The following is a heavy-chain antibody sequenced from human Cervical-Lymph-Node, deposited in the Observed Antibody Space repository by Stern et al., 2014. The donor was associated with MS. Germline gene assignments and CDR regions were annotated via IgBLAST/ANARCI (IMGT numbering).Heavy chain of an antibody. CDR2: IIPTFGAT. J-gene: IGHJ2*01. V-gene: IGHV1-69*01. Sequence: QVQLVQSGAEVQKPGSSVKVSCKAAGGTFRTYSIAWVRQAPGQGLQWMGGIIPTFGATNYAQKFQGRITITADESTGTAFMELSRLRSDDTAVYYCAREAGGAGYADPWYFDLWGRGTLVTVSS. CDR1: GGTFRTYS. D-gene: IGHD5-12*01. CDR3: AREAGGAGYADPWYFDL.